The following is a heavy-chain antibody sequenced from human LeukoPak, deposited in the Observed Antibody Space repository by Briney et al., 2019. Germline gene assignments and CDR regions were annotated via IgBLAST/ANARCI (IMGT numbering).Heavy chain of an antibody. D-gene: IGHD3-22*01. V-gene: IGHV3-30-3*01. CDR3: ASPYYYDSSGYPPGGYYYYGMDV. J-gene: IGHJ6*02. CDR2: ISYDGSNK. Sequence: GGSLRLSCAASGFTFSSYAMHWVRQAPGKGLEWVAVISYDGSNKYYADSVKGRFTISRDNSKNTLYLQMNSLRAEDTAVSYCASPYYYDSSGYPPGGYYYYGMDVWGQGTTVTVSS. CDR1: GFTFSSYA.